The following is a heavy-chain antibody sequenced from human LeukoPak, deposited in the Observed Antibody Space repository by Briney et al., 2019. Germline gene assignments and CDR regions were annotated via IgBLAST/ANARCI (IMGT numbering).Heavy chain of an antibody. CDR2: INPNSGGT. V-gene: IGHV1-2*02. CDR3: ASAVGADAFDI. D-gene: IGHD1-26*01. Sequence: ASVKVSCKASGGTFSSYAISWVRQAPGQGLEWMGWINPNSGGTNYAQKFQGRVTMTRDTSISTAYMELSRLRSDDTAVYYCASAVGADAFDIWGQGTMVTVSS. CDR1: GGTFSSYA. J-gene: IGHJ3*02.